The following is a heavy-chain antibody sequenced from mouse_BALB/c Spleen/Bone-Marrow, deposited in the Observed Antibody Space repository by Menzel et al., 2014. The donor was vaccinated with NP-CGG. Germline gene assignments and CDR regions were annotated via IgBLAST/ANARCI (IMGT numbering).Heavy chain of an antibody. V-gene: IGHV2-4-1*01. Sequence: VQLQESGPGLVQPSQSLSFTCTVSGFSLTSNGVHWVRQSPGKGLEWLGVIWSGGSTDYNAAFISRLSISKNNSKIQVFFKMNSLQADDTAIYYCARNERLRGDYAMDYWGQGTSVTVSS. CDR2: IWSGGST. CDR3: ARNERLRGDYAMDY. J-gene: IGHJ4*01. CDR1: GFSLTSNG. D-gene: IGHD2-4*01.